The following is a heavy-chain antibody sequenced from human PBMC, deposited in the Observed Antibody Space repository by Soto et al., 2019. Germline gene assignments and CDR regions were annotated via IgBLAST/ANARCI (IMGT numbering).Heavy chain of an antibody. CDR2: ISGSGGST. J-gene: IGHJ6*02. CDR3: ASPASVTTNIWYYYYGMDV. CDR1: GFTFSSYA. D-gene: IGHD4-17*01. Sequence: PGESLRLSCAASGFTFSSYAMSWVRQAPGKGLEWVSAISGSGGSTYYAASVKGRFTIARDKSKDTLYLQMNRLRAEDTAVYYCASPASVTTNIWYYYYGMDVWGQGTTVTVSS. V-gene: IGHV3-23*01.